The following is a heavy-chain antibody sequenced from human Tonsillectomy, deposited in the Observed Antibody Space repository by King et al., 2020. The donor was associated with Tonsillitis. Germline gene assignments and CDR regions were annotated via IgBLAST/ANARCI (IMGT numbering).Heavy chain of an antibody. Sequence: QLQESGPGLVKPSGTLSLTCAVSGGSISRSNWLSWVRPPPGKGLEWIGEIYHSGGTNYNPSLKSRGTISVDKSKNQFSLKLSSVTAADTAVYYCARDLGGWYNDAFDIWGQGTMVTVSS. CDR1: GGSISRSNW. J-gene: IGHJ3*02. V-gene: IGHV4-4*02. CDR3: ARDLGGWYNDAFDI. D-gene: IGHD6-19*01. CDR2: IYHSGGT.